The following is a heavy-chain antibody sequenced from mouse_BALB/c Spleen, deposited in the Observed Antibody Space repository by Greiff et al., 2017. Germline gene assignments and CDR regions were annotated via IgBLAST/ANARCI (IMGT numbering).Heavy chain of an antibody. V-gene: IGHV3-6*02. CDR3: AIDSSGYWYFDV. J-gene: IGHJ1*01. Sequence: EVQLVESGPGLVKPSQSLSLTCSVTGYSITSGYYWNWIRQFPGNKLEWMGYISYDGSNNYNPSLKNRISITRDTSKNQFFLKLNSVTTEDTATYYCAIDSSGYWYFDVWGAGTTVTVSS. CDR2: ISYDGSN. CDR1: GYSITSGYY. D-gene: IGHD3-2*01.